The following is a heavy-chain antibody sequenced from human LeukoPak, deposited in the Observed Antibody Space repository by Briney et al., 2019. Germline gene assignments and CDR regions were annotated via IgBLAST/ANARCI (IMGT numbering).Heavy chain of an antibody. J-gene: IGHJ4*02. CDR3: ARDFGGSCPPPAY. Sequence: PGGSLRLSCAASGFTFSSYAMHWVRQAPGKGLEWVAVISYDGSNKYYADSVKGRFTISRDNSKNTLYLQMDSLRAEDTAVYYCARDFGGSCPPPAYWAQEPLVPVPS. CDR2: ISYDGSNK. CDR1: GFTFSSYA. D-gene: IGHD2-15*01. V-gene: IGHV3-30*04.